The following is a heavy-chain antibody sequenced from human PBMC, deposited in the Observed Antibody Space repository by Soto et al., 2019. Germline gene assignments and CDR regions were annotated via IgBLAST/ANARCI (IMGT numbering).Heavy chain of an antibody. Sequence: QEQLVQSGADIKKPGASVKVSCKASGHTFSGYYVHWVRQAPGQGLEWLGWVNPNSGGTHYAQKFQGRVSMTRDTSLSAVYLELRILRRDDMVVYFCASDYVGDELTVRTGKFGRLWGQGTLVNVAS. CDR2: VNPNSGGT. V-gene: IGHV1-2*02. CDR1: GHTFSGYY. J-gene: IGHJ4*02. D-gene: IGHD1-26*01. CDR3: ASDYVGDELTVRTGKFGRL.